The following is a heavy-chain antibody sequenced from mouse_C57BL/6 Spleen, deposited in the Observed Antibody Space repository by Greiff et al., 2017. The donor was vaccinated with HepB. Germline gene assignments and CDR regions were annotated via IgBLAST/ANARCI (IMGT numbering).Heavy chain of an antibody. V-gene: IGHV1-69*01. Sequence: QVQLQQPGAELVMPGASVKLSCKASGYTFTSYWMHWVKQSPGQGLEWIGEIDPSDSYTNYNQKFKGKSTLTVDKSSSTAYMQLSSLTSEDSAVYYCARRNYYGSSYDWYFDVWGTGTTVTVSS. CDR2: IDPSDSYT. CDR3: ARRNYYGSSYDWYFDV. D-gene: IGHD1-1*01. CDR1: GYTFTSYW. J-gene: IGHJ1*03.